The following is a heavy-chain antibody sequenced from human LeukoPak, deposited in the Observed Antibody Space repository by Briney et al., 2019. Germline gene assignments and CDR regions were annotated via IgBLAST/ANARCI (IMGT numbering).Heavy chain of an antibody. Sequence: GGSLRLSCAASGFTFTIFGLNWVRQAPGKGLEWVANIKQDGSEKYYVDSVKGRFTISRDNAKNSLYLQMNSLRAEDTAVYYCARDARDFWSGYYLDYWGQGTLVTVSS. J-gene: IGHJ4*02. D-gene: IGHD3-3*01. CDR2: IKQDGSEK. CDR1: GFTFTIFG. V-gene: IGHV3-7*01. CDR3: ARDARDFWSGYYLDY.